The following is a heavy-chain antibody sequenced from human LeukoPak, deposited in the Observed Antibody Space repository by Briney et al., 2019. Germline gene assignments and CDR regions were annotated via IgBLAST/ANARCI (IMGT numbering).Heavy chain of an antibody. V-gene: IGHV4-30-2*01. CDR1: GGSISSGGYF. CDR3: ARNTNVTMVQDPWWDMDV. Sequence: SETLSLTCTVSGGSISSGGYFWRWIRQPPGKGLEWIGYIYHSGSTYYNPSLKSRVTISVDRSKNQFSLKLSSVTAADTAVYYCARNTNVTMVQDPWWDMDVWGKGTTVTVSS. J-gene: IGHJ6*03. D-gene: IGHD3-10*01. CDR2: IYHSGST.